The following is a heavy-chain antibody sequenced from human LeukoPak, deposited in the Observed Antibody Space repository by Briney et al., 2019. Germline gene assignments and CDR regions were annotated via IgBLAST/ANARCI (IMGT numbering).Heavy chain of an antibody. CDR3: ARDPYSGNYGSYYYYYMDV. Sequence: GTSLRLSCAASGFTFSTYAMHWVRQAPGKGLEWVAVISYDGSFEYYADSVKGRFTISRDNAKNSLYLQINSLGPEDTAVYFCARDPYSGNYGSYYYYYMDVWGKGTTVTVSS. CDR2: ISYDGSFE. CDR1: GFTFSTYA. V-gene: IGHV3-30*04. D-gene: IGHD3-22*01. J-gene: IGHJ6*03.